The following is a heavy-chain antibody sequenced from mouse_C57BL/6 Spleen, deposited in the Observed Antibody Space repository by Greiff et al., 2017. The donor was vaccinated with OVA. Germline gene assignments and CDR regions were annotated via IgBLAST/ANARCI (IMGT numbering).Heavy chain of an antibody. J-gene: IGHJ4*01. CDR3: ARSGITRVTTGAMDY. CDR1: GYTFTSYW. Sequence: VQLQQPGAELVMPGASVKLSCKASGYTFTSYWMHWVKQRPGQGLEWIGEIDPSDSYTNYNQQFKGKSTLTVDKSSSTAYMQLSSLTSEDSAVYYCARSGITRVTTGAMDYWGQGTSVTVSS. D-gene: IGHD2-2*01. CDR2: IDPSDSYT. V-gene: IGHV1-69*01.